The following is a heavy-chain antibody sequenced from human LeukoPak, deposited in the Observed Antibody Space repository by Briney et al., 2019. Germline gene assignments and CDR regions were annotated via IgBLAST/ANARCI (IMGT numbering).Heavy chain of an antibody. V-gene: IGHV1-8*02. D-gene: IGHD4-17*01. CDR2: MNPNSGYT. J-gene: IGHJ4*02. CDR3: ARGHGDLDY. CDR1: GYTFTTYD. Sequence: ASVMVSCKASGYTFTTYDINWVRQATGQGPEWMGWMNPNSGYTGYAQKFQGRVTMTRNTSIGTAYMELSSLRSEDTAVYYCARGHGDLDYWGQGTLVTVSS.